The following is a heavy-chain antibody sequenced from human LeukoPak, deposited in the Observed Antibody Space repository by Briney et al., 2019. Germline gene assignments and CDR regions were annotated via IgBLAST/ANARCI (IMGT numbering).Heavy chain of an antibody. Sequence: PGGSLRLSCAASGFTFSSYEMNWVRQAPGKGLEWVSYISSSGSTIYYADSVKGRFTISRDNSKNTLYLQMNSLRAEDTAVYYCAKDRGTSGYSGSYSDYWGQGTLVTVSS. V-gene: IGHV3-48*03. CDR2: ISSSGSTI. CDR3: AKDRGTSGYSGSYSDY. J-gene: IGHJ4*02. D-gene: IGHD1-26*01. CDR1: GFTFSSYE.